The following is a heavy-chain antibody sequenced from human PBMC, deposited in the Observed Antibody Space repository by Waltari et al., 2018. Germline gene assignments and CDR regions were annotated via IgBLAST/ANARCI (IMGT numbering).Heavy chain of an antibody. V-gene: IGHV3-7*01. J-gene: IGHJ4*02. Sequence: EVQLVESGGGLVQPGGSLRLSCAASGFTFSSYWMSWVRQAPGKGLEWVANIKQDGSEKYYVDSVKGRFTISRDNAKISLYLQMNSLRAEDTAVYYCARDRDSSGSSFDYWGQGTLVTVSS. D-gene: IGHD3-22*01. CDR1: GFTFSSYW. CDR2: IKQDGSEK. CDR3: ARDRDSSGSSFDY.